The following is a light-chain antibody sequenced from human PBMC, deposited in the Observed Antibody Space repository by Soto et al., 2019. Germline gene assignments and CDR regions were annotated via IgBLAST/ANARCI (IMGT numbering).Light chain of an antibody. CDR1: SSDVGGYNY. J-gene: IGLJ3*02. Sequence: QSALTQPRSVSGSPGQSVTISCTGTSSDVGGYNYVSWYQQHPGKAPKLMIYDVSKRPSGVPDRFSGSKSGNTASLTISGFQAEDEADYYCCSYAGSYVFGGGTKLTVL. V-gene: IGLV2-11*01. CDR3: CSYAGSYV. CDR2: DVS.